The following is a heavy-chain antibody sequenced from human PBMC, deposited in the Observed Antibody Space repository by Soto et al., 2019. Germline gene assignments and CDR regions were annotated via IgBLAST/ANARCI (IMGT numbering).Heavy chain of an antibody. CDR3: ARDRSSRSNYYYYGMDV. CDR1: GGSISSYY. V-gene: IGHV4-59*01. D-gene: IGHD6-13*01. Sequence: PSETLSLTCTVSGGSISSYYWSWIRQPPGKGLEWIGYIYYSGSTNYNPSLKSRVTISVDTSKNQFSLKLSSVTAADTAVYYCARDRSSRSNYYYYGMDVWGQGTTVTVSS. CDR2: IYYSGST. J-gene: IGHJ6*02.